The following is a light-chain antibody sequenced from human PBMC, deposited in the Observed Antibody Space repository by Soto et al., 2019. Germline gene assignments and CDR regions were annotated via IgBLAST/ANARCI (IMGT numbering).Light chain of an antibody. Sequence: EIVLTQSPGTLSLSPGERATLSCRASQSVSNNYLAWYQQKPGQAPRLLIYGASNRATGIPDRFSGSGSGTDLTITISRLETEDFAVYYCKQYGSSGKFGQGTKV. V-gene: IGKV3-20*01. CDR3: KQYGSSGK. CDR1: QSVSNNY. CDR2: GAS. J-gene: IGKJ1*01.